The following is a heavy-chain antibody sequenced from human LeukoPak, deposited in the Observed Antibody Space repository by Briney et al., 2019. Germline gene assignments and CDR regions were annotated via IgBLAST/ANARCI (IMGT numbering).Heavy chain of an antibody. CDR1: GFTFSTYW. CDR2: ISSSSSYI. Sequence: PGGSLRLSCAASGFTFSTYWMSWARQAPGKGLEWVSSISSSSSYIYYADSVKGRFTISRDNAKNSLYLQMNSLRAEDTAVYYCARERGYCSSTSCYAADYWGQGTLVTVSS. V-gene: IGHV3-21*01. D-gene: IGHD2-2*01. J-gene: IGHJ4*02. CDR3: ARERGYCSSTSCYAADY.